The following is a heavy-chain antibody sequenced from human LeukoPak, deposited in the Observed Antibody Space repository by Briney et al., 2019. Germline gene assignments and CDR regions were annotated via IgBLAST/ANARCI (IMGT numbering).Heavy chain of an antibody. D-gene: IGHD2-2*01. CDR3: ARDCSSTSCYGYFGY. CDR1: GGTFSSYA. CDR2: IIPIFGTA. J-gene: IGHJ4*02. Sequence: GASVKVSCKASGGTFSSYAISWVRQAPGQGLEWMGGIIPIFGTANYAQKFQGRVTITADESTSTAYMELSSLRSEDTAVYYCARDCSSTSCYGYFGYWGQGTLVTVSS. V-gene: IGHV1-69*13.